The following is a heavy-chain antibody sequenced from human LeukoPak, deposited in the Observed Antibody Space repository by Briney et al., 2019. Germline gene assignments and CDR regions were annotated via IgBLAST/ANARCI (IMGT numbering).Heavy chain of an antibody. CDR2: IRYDGSNK. V-gene: IGHV3-30*02. D-gene: IGHD3-3*01. CDR3: AKDAPTYYDFWSGYFDAFDI. J-gene: IGHJ3*02. CDR1: GFTFSSYG. Sequence: PGGSLRLSCAASGFTFSSYGMHWVRQAPGKGLEWVAFIRYDGSNKYYADSVKGRFTISRDNSKNTLYLQMNSLRAEDTAVYYCAKDAPTYYDFWSGYFDAFDIWGQGTMVTVPS.